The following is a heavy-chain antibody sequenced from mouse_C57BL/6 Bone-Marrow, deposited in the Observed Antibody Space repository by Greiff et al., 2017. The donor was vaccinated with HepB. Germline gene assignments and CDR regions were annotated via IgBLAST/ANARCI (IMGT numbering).Heavy chain of an antibody. D-gene: IGHD2-12*01. CDR1: GYAFTNYL. Sequence: QVQLKESGAELVRPGTSVKVSCKASGYAFTNYLLEWVKQRPGQGLEWIGVINPGSGGTNYNEKFKGKATLTADKSSSTAYMQLSSLTSEDSAVYFCARLLRRRRGFAYWGQGTLVTVSA. J-gene: IGHJ3*01. CDR3: ARLLRRRRGFAY. CDR2: INPGSGGT. V-gene: IGHV1-54*01.